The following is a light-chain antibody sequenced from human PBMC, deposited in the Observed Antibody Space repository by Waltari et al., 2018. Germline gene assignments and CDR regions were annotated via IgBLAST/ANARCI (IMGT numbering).Light chain of an antibody. CDR3: QSYDSSNPVV. Sequence: NFMLTQPHSVSESPGKTVTISCTRSSGSIASNYVQWSQQRPGSSPTTVIYEDNQRPSGFPDRFSGSIDSSSNSASLTISGLKTEDEADYYCQSYDSSNPVVFGGGTKLTVL. V-gene: IGLV6-57*01. CDR1: SGSIASNY. CDR2: EDN. J-gene: IGLJ2*01.